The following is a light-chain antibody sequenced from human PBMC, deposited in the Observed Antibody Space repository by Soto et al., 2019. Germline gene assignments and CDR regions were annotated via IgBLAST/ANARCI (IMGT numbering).Light chain of an antibody. CDR1: SSDVGGYNY. Sequence: QSALTQPASVSGSPGQPITISCTGTSSDVGGYNYVSWYQQHPGKAPKLMIYDVTNRPSGVSYRFSGSKSGNTASLTISGLQAEDEAHYYCSSYTSSSTYVFGTGTKVTVL. J-gene: IGLJ1*01. CDR2: DVT. V-gene: IGLV2-14*01. CDR3: SSYTSSSTYV.